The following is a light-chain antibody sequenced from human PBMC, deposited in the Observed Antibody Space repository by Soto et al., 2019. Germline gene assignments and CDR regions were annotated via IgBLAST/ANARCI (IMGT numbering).Light chain of an antibody. Sequence: QPVLTQPPSASGTPGQRVTISCSGSSSNIGSNTVNWYQQLPGTAPNLLIYSNNQRPSGVPDRFSGSKSGTSASLAISGRQSEDEADYYCAAWDDSLNGRVFGGGTKLTVL. J-gene: IGLJ2*01. CDR1: SSNIGSNT. CDR2: SNN. V-gene: IGLV1-44*01. CDR3: AAWDDSLNGRV.